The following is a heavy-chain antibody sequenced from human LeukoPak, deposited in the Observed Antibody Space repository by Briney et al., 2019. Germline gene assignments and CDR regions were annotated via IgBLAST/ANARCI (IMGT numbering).Heavy chain of an antibody. Sequence: GGSLRLSCAASGFTFSSYAMSWVRQAPGKGLEWVSAISGSGGSTYYAVSVKGRFTISRDNSKNTLYLQMNSLRAEDTAIYYCAKAAYTGTYSYYCHGMDVWGQGTTVTVSS. CDR1: GFTFSSYA. J-gene: IGHJ6*02. D-gene: IGHD1-26*01. V-gene: IGHV3-23*01. CDR3: AKAAYTGTYSYYCHGMDV. CDR2: ISGSGGST.